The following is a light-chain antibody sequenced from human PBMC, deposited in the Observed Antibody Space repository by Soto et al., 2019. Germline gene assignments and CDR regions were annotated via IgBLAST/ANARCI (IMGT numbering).Light chain of an antibody. V-gene: IGKV3-15*01. CDR2: DAS. Sequence: EIVMTQSPATLSVSPGDRATLSCRASQSVSSSLAWYQQIPGQAPRLLIYDASTRATGIAARFGGSGSGTEFPLTISSLQSEDFAVYYCQQYNNWPPLTFGGGTKVELK. CDR1: QSVSSS. J-gene: IGKJ4*01. CDR3: QQYNNWPPLT.